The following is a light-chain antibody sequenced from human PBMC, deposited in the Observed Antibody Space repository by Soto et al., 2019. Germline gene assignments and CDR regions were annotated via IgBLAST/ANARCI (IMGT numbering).Light chain of an antibody. CDR1: NIGSKS. CDR3: QVWESSSDPKV. Sequence: SYELTQPPSVSVAPGQTATISCGGKNIGSKSVHWYQQKPGQAPVLVVYNDSDRPSGIPERLSGSNSGNTATLTISRVEAGDEADYYCQVWESSSDPKVFGGGTKPPS. J-gene: IGLJ3*02. V-gene: IGLV3-21*02. CDR2: NDS.